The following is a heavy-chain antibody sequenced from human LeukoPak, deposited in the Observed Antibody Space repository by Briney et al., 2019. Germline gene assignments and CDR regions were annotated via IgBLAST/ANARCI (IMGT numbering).Heavy chain of an antibody. Sequence: ASVKVSCKTSGYTFTHYAMNWVGQAPGQGLEWVGWVNTNTGTPTYAQAFTGWFVFSLDTAVSTAYLQITGLKAEDTAVYYCARDATFAEGFDYWGQGTLVTVSS. D-gene: IGHD1-26*01. V-gene: IGHV7-4-1*02. CDR1: GYTFTHYA. CDR2: VNTNTGTP. CDR3: ARDATFAEGFDY. J-gene: IGHJ4*02.